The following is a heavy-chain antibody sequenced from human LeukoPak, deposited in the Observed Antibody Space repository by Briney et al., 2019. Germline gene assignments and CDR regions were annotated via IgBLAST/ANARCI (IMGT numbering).Heavy chain of an antibody. Sequence: ASVKVSCKASGGTFSSCAISWVRQAPGQGLEWMGGIIPIFGTANYAQKFQGRVTITADESTSTAYMELSSLRSEDTAVYYCARVPELLFAFDIWGQGTMVTVSS. CDR3: ARVPELLFAFDI. J-gene: IGHJ3*02. D-gene: IGHD1-26*01. CDR2: IIPIFGTA. CDR1: GGTFSSCA. V-gene: IGHV1-69*13.